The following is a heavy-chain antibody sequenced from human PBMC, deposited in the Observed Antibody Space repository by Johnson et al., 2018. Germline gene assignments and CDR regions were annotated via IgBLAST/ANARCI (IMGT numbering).Heavy chain of an antibody. J-gene: IGHJ6*03. D-gene: IGHD1-1*01. Sequence: EVQLVESGGGLVKPGGSLRLSCAASGFTFSNAWMNWVRQAPGKGLEWVGRITSKPDGGTTDYAAPVKGRFTISRDESKNTRYLQMNSLKTEDTAVYYFTTALNGNVGVYDCDMDVWGEGTTVTVSS. CDR2: ITSKPDGGTT. V-gene: IGHV3-15*07. CDR3: TTALNGNVGVYDCDMDV. CDR1: GFTFSNAW.